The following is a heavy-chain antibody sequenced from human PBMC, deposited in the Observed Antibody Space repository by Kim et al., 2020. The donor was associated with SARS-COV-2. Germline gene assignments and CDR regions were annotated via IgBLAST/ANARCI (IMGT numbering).Heavy chain of an antibody. D-gene: IGHD5-12*01. Sequence: GESLKISCKGSGYSFTSYWIGWVRQMPGKGLEWMGIIYPGDSDTRYSPSFQGQVTISADKSISTAYLQWSSLKASDTAMYYCARQWGGHSGYDFPDNWFDPWGQGTLVTVSS. J-gene: IGHJ5*02. CDR2: IYPGDSDT. V-gene: IGHV5-51*01. CDR3: ARQWGGHSGYDFPDNWFDP. CDR1: GYSFTSYW.